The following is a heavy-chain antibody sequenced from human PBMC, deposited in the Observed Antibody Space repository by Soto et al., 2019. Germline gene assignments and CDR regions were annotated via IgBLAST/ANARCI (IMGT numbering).Heavy chain of an antibody. CDR1: GFTFITYG. D-gene: IGHD3-3*01. CDR2: ISYDGSNK. J-gene: IGHJ5*02. Sequence: GGSLRLSCAASGFTFITYGMHWVRQAPGKGLEWVAVISYDGSNKYYADSVKGRFTISRDNSKNTLYLQMNSLRAEDTAVYYCAKGPDVYDFWSGYYNNWFDPWGQGTLVTVSS. CDR3: AKGPDVYDFWSGYYNNWFDP. V-gene: IGHV3-30*18.